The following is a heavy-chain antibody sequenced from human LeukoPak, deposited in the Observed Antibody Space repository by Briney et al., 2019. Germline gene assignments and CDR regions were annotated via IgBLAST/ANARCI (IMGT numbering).Heavy chain of an antibody. J-gene: IGHJ6*03. D-gene: IGHD2-15*01. V-gene: IGHV1-69*05. CDR2: IIPIFGTA. CDR3: ARDATQWGFPHRKSYYYYYMDV. CDR1: GDTFSSYA. Sequence: ASVKVSCKASGDTFSSYAISWVRQAPGQGLEWMGGIIPIFGTANYAQKFQGRVTITTDESTSTAYMELSSLRSEDTAVYYCARDATQWGFPHRKSYYYYYMDVWGKGTTVTVSS.